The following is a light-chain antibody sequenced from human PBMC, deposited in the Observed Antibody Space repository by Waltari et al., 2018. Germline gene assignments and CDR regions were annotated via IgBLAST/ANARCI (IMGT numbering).Light chain of an antibody. CDR3: MQALETPLT. J-gene: IGKJ4*01. V-gene: IGKV2-28*01. CDR2: LGY. CDR1: QSLLHINGYDY. Sequence: IVLTQSPLSLPVTPGEPASISCRSSQSLLHINGYDYFNWYLQKPGQSPQLLIYLGYNRASGVPDRFSGSGSGTDFTLKISRVEPEDVGVYFCMQALETPLTFGGGTRVEIK.